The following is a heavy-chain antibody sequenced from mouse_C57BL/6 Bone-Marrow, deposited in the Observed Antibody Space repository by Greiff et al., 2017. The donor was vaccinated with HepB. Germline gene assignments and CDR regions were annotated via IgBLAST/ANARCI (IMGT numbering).Heavy chain of an antibody. CDR3: ARQGITTDWYFDV. CDR1: GFTFSDYY. Sequence: EVKVVESGGGLVQPGGSLKLSCAASGFTFSDYYMYWVRQTPEKRLEWVAYISNGGGSTYYPDTVKGRFTISRDNAKNTLYLQMSRLKSEDTAVYYCARQGITTDWYFDVWGTGTTVTVSS. D-gene: IGHD1-1*01. V-gene: IGHV5-12*01. CDR2: ISNGGGST. J-gene: IGHJ1*03.